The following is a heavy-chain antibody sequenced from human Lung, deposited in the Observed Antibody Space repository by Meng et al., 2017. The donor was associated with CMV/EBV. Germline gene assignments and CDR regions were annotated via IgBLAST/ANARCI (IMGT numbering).Heavy chain of an antibody. J-gene: IGHJ6*02. V-gene: IGHV4-4*02. CDR3: AREYCSATSGYLVASGGRVV. Sequence: SETLSLTXAVSGGFISSSSWWSWVRQPPGEGLEWIGEIHHSGRTKYNPSLKSRVIISVDKSKNQFTLNLSSVTAADTAVYFCAREYCSATSGYLVASGGRVVWGQGNRV. D-gene: IGHD2-2*01. CDR2: IHHSGRT. CDR1: GGFISSSSW.